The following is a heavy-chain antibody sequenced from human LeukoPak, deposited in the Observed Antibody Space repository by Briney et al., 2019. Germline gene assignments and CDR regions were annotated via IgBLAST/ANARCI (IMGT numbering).Heavy chain of an antibody. D-gene: IGHD3-22*01. V-gene: IGHV5-51*01. CDR2: IYPGDSDT. CDR3: ARYYYDSSGYYDY. J-gene: IGHJ4*02. CDR1: GYNFTRYW. Sequence: GESLKISCKVSGYNFTRYWIGWVRKMPGKGLEWRGIIYPGDSDTKYSPSFQGQVTMLVDKSISTAYLQWSGLKASDTAMYYCARYYYDSSGYYDYWGQGTLVTVSS.